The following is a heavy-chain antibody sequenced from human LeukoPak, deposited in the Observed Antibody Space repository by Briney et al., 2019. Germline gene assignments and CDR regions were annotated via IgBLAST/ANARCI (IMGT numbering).Heavy chain of an antibody. CDR3: AKTTFGYSSGRSPGWPVDY. J-gene: IGHJ4*02. D-gene: IGHD6-19*01. CDR2: IVGSGGSS. V-gene: IGHV3-23*01. Sequence: GGSLRLSCVGSGFIFNSHAIYWVRQAPGKGLEWVSGIVGSGGSSYYAESVRGRFTISRDNSKNTVYMQMNSLRDEDTALYYCAKTTFGYSSGRSPGWPVDYWGQGTVVTVSS. CDR1: GFIFNSHA.